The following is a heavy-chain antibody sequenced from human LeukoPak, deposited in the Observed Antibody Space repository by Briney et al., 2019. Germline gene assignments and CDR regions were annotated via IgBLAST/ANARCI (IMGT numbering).Heavy chain of an antibody. Sequence: GRSLRLSCAASGFTFSSDGIRWVRQAPGKGLEWGAGIWYDGSTKYYADPVKVGFTISRDNSKNRLYLQMDRLTLQNTAVYYRARGGSGQTNWGQGTLVTVSS. J-gene: IGHJ4*02. CDR3: ARGGSGQTN. V-gene: IGHV3-33*01. D-gene: IGHD6-19*01. CDR1: GFTFSSDG. CDR2: IWYDGSTK.